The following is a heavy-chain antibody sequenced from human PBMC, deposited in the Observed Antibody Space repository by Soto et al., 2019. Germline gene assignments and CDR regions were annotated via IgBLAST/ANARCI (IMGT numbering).Heavy chain of an antibody. CDR1: VAAMSSYY. CDR3: ATDSTGYYSDAFDG. CDR2: IYNTGTT. V-gene: IGHV4-59*03. D-gene: IGHD3-22*01. J-gene: IGHJ3*01. Sequence: QLQESGPWLVKPSETLSLTCTVSVAAMSSYYWSWVRQSPGKGLEWIGYIYNTGTTDYNPSLKSRVTISVERSKFQFSLKWTSVTAADTAVYYCATDSTGYYSDAFDGLGQGARGIVSS.